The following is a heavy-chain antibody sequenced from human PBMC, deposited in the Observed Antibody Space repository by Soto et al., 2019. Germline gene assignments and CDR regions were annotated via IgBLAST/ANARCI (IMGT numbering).Heavy chain of an antibody. CDR3: ARDSNVAEGFYSYYYGMDV. Sequence: EVQLVESGGGLVKPGGSLRLSCAASGFTFSSYSMNWVRQAPGKGLEWVSSISSSSSYIYYADSVKGRFTISRDNAKNALSLQMNSLRVEDTAVYYCARDSNVAEGFYSYYYGMDVWGQGTTVTVSS. CDR2: ISSSSSYI. V-gene: IGHV3-21*01. J-gene: IGHJ6*02. CDR1: GFTFSSYS. D-gene: IGHD5-12*01.